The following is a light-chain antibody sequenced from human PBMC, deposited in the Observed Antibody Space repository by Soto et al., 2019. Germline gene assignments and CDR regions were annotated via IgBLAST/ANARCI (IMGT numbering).Light chain of an antibody. CDR1: SSNIGAGYD. J-gene: IGLJ2*01. CDR2: SNS. Sequence: QSVLTQPPSVSRAPGQRVTVSCTGSSSNIGAGYDVHWYKQLPGTAPKLLIYSNSNRPSGVPDRFSGSKSGTSASLAITGLQAEDEADYYCQSYDSSLSVVVFGGGTKLTVL. V-gene: IGLV1-40*01. CDR3: QSYDSSLSVVV.